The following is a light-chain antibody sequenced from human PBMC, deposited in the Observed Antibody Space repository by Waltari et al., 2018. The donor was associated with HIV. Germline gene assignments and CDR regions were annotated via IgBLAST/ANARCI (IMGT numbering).Light chain of an antibody. Sequence: QVVVTQEPSLSVSPGGTVTVTCAPVAGTVSRNHYTHWFQLKPGQAPRTLIYDTEKRPPWTPGRFAGSLIGGRAALMLAGALPDDEADYYCLLSYFGVRVFGGGTKLTV. V-gene: IGLV7-46*01. CDR2: DTE. CDR3: LLSYFGVRV. J-gene: IGLJ3*02. CDR1: AGTVSRNHY.